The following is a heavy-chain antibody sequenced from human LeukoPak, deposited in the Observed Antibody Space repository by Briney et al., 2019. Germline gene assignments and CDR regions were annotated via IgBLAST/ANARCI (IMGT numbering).Heavy chain of an antibody. D-gene: IGHD2-21*02. V-gene: IGHV3-7*05. CDR1: GFTFSNYW. J-gene: IGHJ3*02. Sequence: PGGSLRLSCAASGFTFSNYWMSWVRQAPGKGLDWVADIKQDGTQKYYVDSVEGRFTISRDNAKNSLYLQMNSLRVEDTAVYYCARDCGSDCSQAFDIWGQGTMVTVSS. CDR2: IKQDGTQK. CDR3: ARDCGSDCSQAFDI.